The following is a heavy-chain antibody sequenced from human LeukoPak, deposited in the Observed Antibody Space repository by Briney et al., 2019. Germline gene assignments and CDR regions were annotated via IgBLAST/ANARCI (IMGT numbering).Heavy chain of an antibody. CDR3: AKDFFQWLVLDYFDY. D-gene: IGHD6-19*01. CDR2: ISGSGGST. CDR1: GFTFSSYA. J-gene: IGHJ4*02. V-gene: IGHV3-23*01. Sequence: PGGSLRLSCAASGFTFSSYAMSWVRQAPGKGLEWASAISGSGGSTYYADSVKGRFTISRDNSKNTLYLQMNSLRAEDTAVYYCAKDFFQWLVLDYFDYWGQGTLVTVSS.